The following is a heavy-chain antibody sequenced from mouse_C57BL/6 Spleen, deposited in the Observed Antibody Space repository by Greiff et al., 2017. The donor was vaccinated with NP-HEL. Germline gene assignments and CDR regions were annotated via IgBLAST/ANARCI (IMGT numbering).Heavy chain of an antibody. V-gene: IGHV1-82*01. D-gene: IGHD2-2*01. CDR2: IYPGDGDT. CDR1: GYAFSSSW. J-gene: IGHJ4*01. CDR3: ARFYYGYDYAMDY. Sequence: QVQLQQSGPELVKPGASVKISCKASGYAFSSSWMNWVKQRPGKGLEWIGRIYPGDGDTNYNGKFKGKATLTADKSYSTAYMQLSSLTAEDSAVYFCARFYYGYDYAMDYWGKGTSVTVSS.